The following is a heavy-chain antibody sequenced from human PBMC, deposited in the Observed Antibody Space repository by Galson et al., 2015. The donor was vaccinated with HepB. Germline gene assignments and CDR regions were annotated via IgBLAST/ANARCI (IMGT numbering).Heavy chain of an antibody. J-gene: IGHJ5*02. D-gene: IGHD2-2*01. CDR1: GFSLSTSGVG. Sequence: PALVKPTQTLTLTCTFSGFSLSTSGVGVGWIRQPPGKALEWLALIYWNDDKRYSPSLKSRLTITKDTSKNQVVLTMTNMDPVDTATYHCAHIDIVVVPAEGWFDPWGQGTLVTVSS. CDR2: IYWNDDK. CDR3: AHIDIVVVPAEGWFDP. V-gene: IGHV2-5*01.